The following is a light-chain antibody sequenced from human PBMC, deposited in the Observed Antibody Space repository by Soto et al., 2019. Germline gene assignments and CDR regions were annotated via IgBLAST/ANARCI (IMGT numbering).Light chain of an antibody. Sequence: QSVLTQPPSVSATPGQTVTISCSGSSSNIGSNYVSWYQQLPGTAPKLLIYDNNKRPSGIPDRFSGSKSGTSATLGITGLQTGDEADYYCGTWDSSLSTIWVFGGGTKLTVL. J-gene: IGLJ3*02. CDR2: DNN. CDR1: SSNIGSNY. CDR3: GTWDSSLSTIWV. V-gene: IGLV1-51*01.